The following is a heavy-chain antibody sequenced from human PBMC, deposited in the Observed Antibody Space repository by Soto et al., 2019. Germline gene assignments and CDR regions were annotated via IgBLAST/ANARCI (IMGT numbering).Heavy chain of an antibody. D-gene: IGHD3-16*01. V-gene: IGHV5-51*01. J-gene: IGHJ4*02. CDR1: GYTFTTSW. CDR2: IYPGDSDT. Sequence: GESMKISCKGSGYTFTTSWIGWVRQMPGKGLEWMGIIYPGDSDTRYSPSFQGQVTISTDNSISTAYLQWRSLRASDTAMYHCARLALTFYGTLPHLPSVSFDHWGQVTPASVS. CDR3: ARLALTFYGTLPHLPSVSFDH.